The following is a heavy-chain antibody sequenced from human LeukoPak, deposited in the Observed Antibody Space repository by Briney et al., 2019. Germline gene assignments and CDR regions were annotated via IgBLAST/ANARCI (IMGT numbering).Heavy chain of an antibody. Sequence: ASVKVSCKASGYTFTGYYMHWVRQAPGQGLEWMGWINPNSGGTNYAQKFQGWVTMTRDTSISTAYMELRSLRSDDTAVYYCARDYYDNSGYIPHDYWGQGTLVTVSS. CDR1: GYTFTGYY. CDR3: ARDYYDNSGYIPHDY. D-gene: IGHD3-22*01. V-gene: IGHV1-2*04. CDR2: INPNSGGT. J-gene: IGHJ4*02.